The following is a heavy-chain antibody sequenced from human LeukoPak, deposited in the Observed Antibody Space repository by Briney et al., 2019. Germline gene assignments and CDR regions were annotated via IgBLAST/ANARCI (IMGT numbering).Heavy chain of an antibody. Sequence: PGGSLRLSCAASGFTLNTHWMSGVRQAPGKGLEWVANIKQDGRDTYYVDSVKGRFTISRDNAKNSLNLQMNSLRAEDTAMYYCATSEGYWGQGTLVTVSS. CDR1: GFTLNTHW. V-gene: IGHV3-7*03. CDR3: ATSEGY. CDR2: IKQDGRDT. J-gene: IGHJ4*02.